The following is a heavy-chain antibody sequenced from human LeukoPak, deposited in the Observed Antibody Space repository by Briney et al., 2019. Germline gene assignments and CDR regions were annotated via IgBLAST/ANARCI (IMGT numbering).Heavy chain of an antibody. CDR3: AGVELRFLEQYGMDV. D-gene: IGHD3-3*01. CDR2: ISSSSSYI. CDR1: GFTFSSYS. V-gene: IGHV3-21*01. J-gene: IGHJ6*02. Sequence: PGGSLRLSCAASGFTFSSYSMNWVRQAPGKGLEWVSSISSSSSYIYYADSVKGRFTISRDNAKNSLYLQMNSLRAEDTAVYYCAGVELRFLEQYGMDVWGQGTTVTVSS.